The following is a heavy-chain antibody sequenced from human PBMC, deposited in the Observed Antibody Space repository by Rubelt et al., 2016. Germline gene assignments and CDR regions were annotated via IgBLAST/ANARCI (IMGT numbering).Heavy chain of an antibody. CDR3: ARGTMVRGAPDV. D-gene: IGHD3-10*01. CDR2: ISVYNGNT. V-gene: IGHV1-18*01. J-gene: IGHJ6*02. Sequence: QVQLVQSGAEVKKPWASVKVSCKASGYTFNSYGISWVRPAPGQGLEWMGWISVYNGNTNYAQKLQGRVTMTTDTSTSTADMELRSLRSDDTAVYYCARGTMVRGAPDVWGQGTTVTVSS. CDR1: GYTFNSYG.